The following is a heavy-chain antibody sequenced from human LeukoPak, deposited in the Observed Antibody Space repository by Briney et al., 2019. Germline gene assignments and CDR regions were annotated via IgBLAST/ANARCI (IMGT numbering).Heavy chain of an antibody. CDR3: ARLSGSSPLDY. V-gene: IGHV1-46*01. J-gene: IGHJ4*02. D-gene: IGHD1-26*01. CDR2: INPSGGST. CDR1: GYTFTSYY. Sequence: ASVEVSCKASGYTFTSYYMHWVRQAPGQGLEWMGIINPSGGSTSYAQKFQGRVTMTRDMSTSTVYMELSSLRSEDTAVYYCARLSGSSPLDYWGQGTLVTVSS.